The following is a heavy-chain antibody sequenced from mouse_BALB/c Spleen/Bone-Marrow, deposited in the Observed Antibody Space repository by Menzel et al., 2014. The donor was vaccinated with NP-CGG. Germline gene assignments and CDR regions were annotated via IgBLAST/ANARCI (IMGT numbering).Heavy chain of an antibody. CDR3: ASRDSSGYVPDY. CDR2: IFPGTGTT. CDR1: GYTFTSYW. Sequence: VKLMESGAELVKPGASVELSCKTSGYTFTSYWIQWVKQRPGQGLGWIGEIFPGTGTTYYNEKFKGKATLTIDTSSSTAYMQLSSLTSEDSAVYFCASRDSSGYVPDYWGQGTTLTVSS. V-gene: IGHV1S132*01. D-gene: IGHD3-2*01. J-gene: IGHJ2*01.